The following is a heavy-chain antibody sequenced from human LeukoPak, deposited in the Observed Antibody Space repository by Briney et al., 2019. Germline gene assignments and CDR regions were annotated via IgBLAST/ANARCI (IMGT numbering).Heavy chain of an antibody. CDR1: GFTFSSYW. D-gene: IGHD1-26*01. Sequence: PGGSLRLSCAASGFTFSSYWMSWVRQAPGKGLEWVANIKQDGSEKYYVDSVKGRFTISRDNAKNSLYLQMDSLRAEDTAVYYCARESGSYGEYYFDYWGQGTLVTVSS. CDR2: IKQDGSEK. J-gene: IGHJ4*02. V-gene: IGHV3-7*01. CDR3: ARESGSYGEYYFDY.